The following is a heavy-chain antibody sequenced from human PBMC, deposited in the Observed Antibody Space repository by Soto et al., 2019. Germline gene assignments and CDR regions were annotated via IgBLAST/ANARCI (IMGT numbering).Heavy chain of an antibody. D-gene: IGHD2-21*02. CDR3: AREETAWPLAYGLDV. CDR1: GFTFSSYS. V-gene: IGHV3-21*01. Sequence: PGGSLRLSCAASGFTFSSYSMHWVRQAPGEGLEWVSSIGTRSDIYYADSVKGRFTISRDNAKNSLSLQMNSMTAEDTAVYYCAREETAWPLAYGLDVWGQGTTVTVS. CDR2: IGTRSDI. J-gene: IGHJ6*02.